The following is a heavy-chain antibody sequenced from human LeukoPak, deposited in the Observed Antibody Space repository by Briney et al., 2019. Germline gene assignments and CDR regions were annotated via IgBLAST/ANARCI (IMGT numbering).Heavy chain of an antibody. Sequence: GGSLRLSCAASGFTFSSYGMHWVRQAPGQGLEWGAVISYDGSNKYYADSVKGRFTISRDNSKNTLYLQMNSLRAEDTAVYYCAKDFLAYCGGDCYSVDYWGQGTLVTVSS. V-gene: IGHV3-30*18. J-gene: IGHJ4*02. CDR2: ISYDGSNK. CDR1: GFTFSSYG. D-gene: IGHD2-21*02. CDR3: AKDFLAYCGGDCYSVDY.